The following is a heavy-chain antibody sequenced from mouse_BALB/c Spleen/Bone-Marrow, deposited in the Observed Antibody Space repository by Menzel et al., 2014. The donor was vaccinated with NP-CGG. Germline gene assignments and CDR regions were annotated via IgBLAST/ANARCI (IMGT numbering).Heavy chain of an antibody. V-gene: IGHV1S81*02. CDR2: INPSNGGT. D-gene: IGHD2-3*01. CDR3: SRSEDGYYVDYFDY. J-gene: IGHJ2*01. CDR1: GYTFTSYW. Sequence: VKLMESGAELVRPGVSVKLSCKASGYTFTSYWMHWIKQRPEQGLERIGEINPSNGGTNYNEKFKSKATLTVDKSSSTAYMQLSSLTSEDSAVYYCSRSEDGYYVDYFDYWGQGTTLTVSS.